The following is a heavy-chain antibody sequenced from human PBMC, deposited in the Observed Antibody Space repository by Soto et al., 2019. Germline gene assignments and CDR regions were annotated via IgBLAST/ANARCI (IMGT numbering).Heavy chain of an antibody. CDR3: AKEGLGAEYFQH. V-gene: IGHV3-30*18. Sequence: QVQLVESGGGVVQPGRSLRLSCAASGFTFSSYGMNWVRQAPGKGLEWVAVISYDGSNKYYADSVKGRFTISRDNSKNTLYLQMNSLRAEDTAVYYCAKEGLGAEYFQHWGQGTLVTVSS. CDR2: ISYDGSNK. J-gene: IGHJ1*01. D-gene: IGHD3-16*01. CDR1: GFTFSSYG.